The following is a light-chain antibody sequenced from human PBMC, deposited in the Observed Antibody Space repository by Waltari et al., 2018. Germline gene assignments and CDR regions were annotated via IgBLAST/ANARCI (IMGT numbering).Light chain of an antibody. CDR2: RDN. Sequence: QSVMTQPPSTSGTPGQRVIISCSGRSSNIGHNHVYWYQQLPGAAPKLLIYRDNERPSGVPVRFSVAKSGTSAALAISGLRSEDGADYYWGGWDDNLNGWVCGGGTRLTVL. V-gene: IGLV1-47*01. CDR1: SSNIGHNH. CDR3: GGWDDNLNGWV. J-gene: IGLJ3*02.